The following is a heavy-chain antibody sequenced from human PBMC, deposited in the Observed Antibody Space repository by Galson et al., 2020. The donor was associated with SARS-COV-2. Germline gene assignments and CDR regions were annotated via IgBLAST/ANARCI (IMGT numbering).Heavy chain of an antibody. D-gene: IGHD3-22*01. V-gene: IGHV4-4*07. CDR1: GGSISNYY. Sequence: ETSETLSLTCSVSGGSISNYYWNWIRQPAGKGLEWIGRIYSSGSTNYNASHKSRVTMSVDTSNNHFPLKLSSVTAADTAMYYCVIRYYYDSSDFIQVVFHIWGQGTMVTVSS. J-gene: IGHJ3*02. CDR3: VIRYYYDSSDFIQVVFHI. CDR2: IYSSGST.